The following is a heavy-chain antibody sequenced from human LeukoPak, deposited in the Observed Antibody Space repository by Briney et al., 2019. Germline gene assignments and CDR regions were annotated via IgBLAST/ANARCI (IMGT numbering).Heavy chain of an antibody. D-gene: IGHD6-19*01. Sequence: ASVKVSCKASGYTFTSYGISWVRQAPGRGLEWMGWISAYNGNTNYAQKLQGRVTMTTDTSTSTAYMELRSLRSDDTAVYYCARGPTTRIAVALRHTSNWFDPWGQGTLVTVSS. CDR2: ISAYNGNT. J-gene: IGHJ5*02. CDR1: GYTFTSYG. CDR3: ARGPTTRIAVALRHTSNWFDP. V-gene: IGHV1-18*01.